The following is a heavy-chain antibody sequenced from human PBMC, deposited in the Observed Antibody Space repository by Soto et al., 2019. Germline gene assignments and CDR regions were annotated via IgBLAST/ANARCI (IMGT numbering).Heavy chain of an antibody. Sequence: QLGGSLRLSCAASGFTFSSYAMSWVRQAPGKGLEWVSAISGSGGSTYYADSVKGRFTISRDNSKNTLYLQMNSLRAEDTAVYYCAPTGYRPVYGAAGLYYFDYWGQGTLVTVSS. CDR1: GFTFSSYA. CDR2: ISGSGGST. CDR3: APTGYRPVYGAAGLYYFDY. D-gene: IGHD6-13*01. J-gene: IGHJ4*02. V-gene: IGHV3-23*01.